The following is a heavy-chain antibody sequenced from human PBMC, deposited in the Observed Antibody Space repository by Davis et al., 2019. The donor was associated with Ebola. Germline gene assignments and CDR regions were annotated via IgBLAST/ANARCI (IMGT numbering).Heavy chain of an antibody. CDR1: GGSISSSSYY. CDR2: IYHSGST. Sequence: MPSETLSLTCTVSGGSISSSSYYWGWIRQPPGKGLEWIGEIYHSGSTNYNPSLKSRVTISVDKSKNQFSLKLSSVTAADTAVYYCARGGGSYSYGMDVWGQGTTVTVSS. D-gene: IGHD1-26*01. V-gene: IGHV4-39*07. J-gene: IGHJ6*02. CDR3: ARGGGSYSYGMDV.